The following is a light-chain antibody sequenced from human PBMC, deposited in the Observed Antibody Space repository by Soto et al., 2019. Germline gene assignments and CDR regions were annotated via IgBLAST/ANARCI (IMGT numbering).Light chain of an antibody. CDR2: GNN. V-gene: IGLV1-40*01. CDR1: SSNIGAGYE. J-gene: IGLJ1*01. Sequence: QAVVTQPPSVSGAPGQRVTISCTGSSSNIGAGYEVHWYQQLPGTAPKLLIYGNNNRPSGVPDRFSGPKSGTSASLAITGLQAEDEADYYCQSYDSSLSALYVFGTGTKLTVL. CDR3: QSYDSSLSALYV.